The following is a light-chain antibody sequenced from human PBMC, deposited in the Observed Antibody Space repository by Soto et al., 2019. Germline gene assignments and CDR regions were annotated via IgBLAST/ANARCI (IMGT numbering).Light chain of an antibody. CDR3: QQYSSFPIT. Sequence: VIWMTQSPSLLSASTGDRVTISCRASQHISRYLAWYQQKPGQAPNLLINDASALQSGVPSRFSGSGSGTEFTLSIGCLQSEDFATYYCQQYSSFPITFGQGTRLEI. V-gene: IGKV1D-8*01. CDR1: QHISRY. J-gene: IGKJ5*01. CDR2: DAS.